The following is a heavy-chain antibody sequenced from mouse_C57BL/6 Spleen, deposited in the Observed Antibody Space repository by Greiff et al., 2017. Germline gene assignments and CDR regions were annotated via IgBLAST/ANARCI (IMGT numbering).Heavy chain of an antibody. Sequence: VQLQQSGAELVRPGASVTLSCKASGYTFTDYEMHWVKQTPVHGLEWIGAIDPETGGTAYNQKFKGKAILTADKSSSTAYMELRSLTSEDSAVYYCVHYYGSSWYFDVWGTGTTVTVSS. CDR1: GYTFTDYE. CDR2: IDPETGGT. V-gene: IGHV1-15*01. CDR3: VHYYGSSWYFDV. J-gene: IGHJ1*03. D-gene: IGHD1-1*01.